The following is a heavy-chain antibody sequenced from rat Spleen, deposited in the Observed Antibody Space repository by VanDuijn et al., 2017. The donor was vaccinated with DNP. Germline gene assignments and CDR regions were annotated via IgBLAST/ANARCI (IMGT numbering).Heavy chain of an antibody. CDR3: ARGSTSIYWYFDF. D-gene: IGHD3-1*01. V-gene: IGHV5-31*01. CDR1: GFTFNNHW. Sequence: EVQLVESGGDLVQPGRSLKLSCVASGFTFNNHWMTWIRQVPGKGLEWVASITPSGGNTYFPDSVKGRFTISRNNAKNTLYLQMNSLRSEDTATYYCARGSTSIYWYFDFWGPGTMVTVSS. CDR2: ITPSGGNT. J-gene: IGHJ1*01.